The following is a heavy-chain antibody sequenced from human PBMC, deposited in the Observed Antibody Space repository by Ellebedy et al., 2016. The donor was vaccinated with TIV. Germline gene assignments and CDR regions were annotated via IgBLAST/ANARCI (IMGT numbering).Heavy chain of an antibody. J-gene: IGHJ4*02. CDR2: VYYTGSA. CDR3: ARRYSGSSYHYFDY. V-gene: IGHV4-39*01. CDR1: GGSLRHSSYY. D-gene: IGHD1-26*01. Sequence: MPSETLSLTCAVSGGSLRHSSYYWGWIRQSPGKGLEWVGSVYYTGSAYYNPSLKSRVTMLVDTSRNEFSLNLTSLTAADTAVYYCARRYSGSSYHYFDYWGQGTLVIVSS.